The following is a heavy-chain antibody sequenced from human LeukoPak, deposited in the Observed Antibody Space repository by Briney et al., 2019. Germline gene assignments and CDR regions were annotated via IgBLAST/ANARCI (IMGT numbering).Heavy chain of an antibody. D-gene: IGHD1-26*01. Sequence: GGSLRLSCAASGFLFRDYGMNWVRQAPGKGLEWVTFIRYDGSKQYYADSVKGRFTISKDNSKNTVSLQMNSLRAEDTAVYYCANDAGGSLGSDDAFDIWGQGTMVTVSS. CDR2: IRYDGSKQ. CDR1: GFLFRDYG. V-gene: IGHV3-30*02. J-gene: IGHJ3*02. CDR3: ANDAGGSLGSDDAFDI.